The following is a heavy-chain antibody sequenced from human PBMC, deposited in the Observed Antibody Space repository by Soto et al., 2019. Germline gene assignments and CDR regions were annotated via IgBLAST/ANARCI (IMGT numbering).Heavy chain of an antibody. CDR2: ISYDGSNK. J-gene: IGHJ3*01. V-gene: IGHV3-30*03. D-gene: IGHD1-1*01. CDR3: AREIGNAGRAAVDR. Sequence: QVQLVESGGGVVQPGRSLRLSCAASGFTFSFYGMHWVRQAPGKGLEWVAVISYDGSNKYYADSVKGRFTISRDNSKNMLNLQMHSLSAEETAVCYCAREIGNAGRAAVDRWGQRRMASASS. CDR1: GFTFSFYG.